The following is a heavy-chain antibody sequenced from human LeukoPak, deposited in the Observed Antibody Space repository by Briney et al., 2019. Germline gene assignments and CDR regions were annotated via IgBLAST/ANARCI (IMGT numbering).Heavy chain of an antibody. V-gene: IGHV3-11*04. CDR1: GFTFSDYY. CDR2: ISSSGSTI. J-gene: IGHJ4*02. Sequence: GXXLRLSCAASGFTFSDYYMSWIRQAPGKGLEWVSYISSSGSTIYYADSLNGRFTISRDNAKNSLYLQMNSLRAEDTAVYYCARVKVVPAATDGFDYWGQGTLVTVSS. CDR3: ARVKVVPAATDGFDY. D-gene: IGHD2-2*01.